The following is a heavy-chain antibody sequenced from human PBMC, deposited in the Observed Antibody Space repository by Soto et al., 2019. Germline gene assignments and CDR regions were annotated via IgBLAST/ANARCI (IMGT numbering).Heavy chain of an antibody. Sequence: QVQLVQSGTEVKKPGASVKVSCKASGYTFTSYDINWVRQATGQGLEWMGWINPNSGNTDYAQKFQGRVTMTRNTSISTACMELGSLSSGDTAVYYCARGVETIRPTLYFAYYLDVWGKGTTVTVS. D-gene: IGHD1-26*01. V-gene: IGHV1-8*01. CDR2: INPNSGNT. J-gene: IGHJ6*03. CDR3: ARGVETIRPTLYFAYYLDV. CDR1: GYTFTSYD.